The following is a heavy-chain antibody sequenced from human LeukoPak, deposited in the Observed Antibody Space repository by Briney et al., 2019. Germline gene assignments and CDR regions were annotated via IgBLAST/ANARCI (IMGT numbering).Heavy chain of an antibody. D-gene: IGHD3-10*01. J-gene: IGHJ4*02. CDR3: ARGDGSGKGDY. V-gene: IGHV3-21*01. Sequence: GGSLRLSCAASGFTFSSYSMDWVRQAPGKGLEWVSSISSSSSYIYYADSVKGRFTISRDNAKNSLYLQMNSLRAEDTAVYYCARGDGSGKGDYWGQGTLVTVSS. CDR2: ISSSSSYI. CDR1: GFTFSSYS.